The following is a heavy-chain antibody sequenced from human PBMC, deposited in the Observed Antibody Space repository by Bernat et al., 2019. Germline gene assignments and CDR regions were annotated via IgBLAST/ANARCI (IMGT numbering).Heavy chain of an antibody. Sequence: QVQLLQSGTDVKKPGASLRVSCKASGYTFINYGITWVRQAPGQGLAWMGWINPYNGNTNYAQTVQGRVTMTTDTSSSTAYMAMTSHRSDDSAVYYCAAAPSQVPAANIWFDPWGQGTLVTVSS. J-gene: IGHJ5*01. CDR3: AAAPSQVPAANIWFDP. CDR1: GYTFINYG. V-gene: IGHV1-18*01. CDR2: INPYNGNT. D-gene: IGHD2-2*01.